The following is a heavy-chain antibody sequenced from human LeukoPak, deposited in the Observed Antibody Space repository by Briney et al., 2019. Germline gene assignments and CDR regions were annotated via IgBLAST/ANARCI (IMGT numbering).Heavy chain of an antibody. Sequence: GGSLRLSCAASGFTFSSYSMNGVRQASGKGLEWVSSISSSSSYIYYADSVKGRFTISRDNAKNSLYLQMNSLRAEDTAVYYCARGPITMIVVVPDYWGQGTLVTVSS. CDR2: ISSSSSYI. J-gene: IGHJ4*02. D-gene: IGHD3-22*01. V-gene: IGHV3-21*01. CDR3: ARGPITMIVVVPDY. CDR1: GFTFSSYS.